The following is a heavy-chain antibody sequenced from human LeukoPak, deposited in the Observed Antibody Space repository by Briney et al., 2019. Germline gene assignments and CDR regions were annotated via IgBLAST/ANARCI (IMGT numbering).Heavy chain of an antibody. Sequence: MASETLSLTCTVSGDSISSSSYYWGWIRQPPGKGLEWIGSIYHSGSTHYNPSLKSRLTIFVDTSKNQFSLKVNSVTAADTAVYYCARNGTVTVSGTKFNYFDYWGQGTLVTVSP. D-gene: IGHD4-17*01. CDR3: ARNGTVTVSGTKFNYFDY. J-gene: IGHJ4*02. V-gene: IGHV4-39*01. CDR2: IYHSGST. CDR1: GDSISSSSYY.